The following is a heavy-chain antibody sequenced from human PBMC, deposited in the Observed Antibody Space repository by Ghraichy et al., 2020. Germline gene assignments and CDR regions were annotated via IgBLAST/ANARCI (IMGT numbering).Heavy chain of an antibody. V-gene: IGHV4-4*07. CDR1: GGSISSYY. D-gene: IGHD3-3*01. Sequence: SETLSLTCTVSGGSISSYYWSWIRQPAGKGLEWIGRIYTSGSTNYSPSLKSRVTMSVDTSKNQFSLKLSSVTAADTAVYYCARDSQPDFWSRDYDAFDIWGQGTMVTVSS. CDR3: ARDSQPDFWSRDYDAFDI. J-gene: IGHJ3*02. CDR2: IYTSGST.